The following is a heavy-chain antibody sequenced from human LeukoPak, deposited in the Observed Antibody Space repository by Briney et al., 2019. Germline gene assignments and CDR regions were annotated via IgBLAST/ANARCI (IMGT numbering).Heavy chain of an antibody. CDR3: ATGGVHYYDSSADY. V-gene: IGHV3-21*01. CDR2: ITTSSSYI. Sequence: GGSLRLSCAASGFTFSGSAMHWVRQAPGKGLEWVSSITTSSSYIYYADSVKGRFTISRDNAKNSLYLQMDSLRGEDTAVYYCATGGVHYYDSSADYWGQGTLVTVSS. J-gene: IGHJ4*02. CDR1: GFTFSGSA. D-gene: IGHD3-22*01.